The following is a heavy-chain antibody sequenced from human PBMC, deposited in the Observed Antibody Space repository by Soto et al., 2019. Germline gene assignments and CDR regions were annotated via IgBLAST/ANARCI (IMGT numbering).Heavy chain of an antibody. J-gene: IGHJ6*02. CDR2: IYYSGST. V-gene: IGHV4-30-4*01. CDR1: GGSISSGDYY. Sequence: QVQLQESGPGLVKPSQTLSLTCTVSGGSISSGDYYWSWIRQPPGKALEWIGYIYYSGSTYYNPSLKSRVTISVDTSKNQFSLRLSSVTAADTAVYYCARAAYGCNSPYYYGMDVWGQGTTVTVSS. D-gene: IGHD4-17*01. CDR3: ARAAYGCNSPYYYGMDV.